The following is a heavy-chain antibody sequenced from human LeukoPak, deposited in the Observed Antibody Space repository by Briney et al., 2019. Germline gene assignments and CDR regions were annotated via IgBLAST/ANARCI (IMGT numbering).Heavy chain of an antibody. D-gene: IGHD3-22*01. CDR3: ATSDPISGYYY. CDR1: GFTVSSNY. J-gene: IGHJ4*02. V-gene: IGHV3-74*01. Sequence: GGSLRLSCAASGFTVSSNYMSWVRQAPGKGLVWVSRINSDGSTTDYADSVKGRFTISRDNAKNTLSLQMNSLSAEDTAVYYCATSDPISGYYYWGQGTLVTVSS. CDR2: INSDGSTT.